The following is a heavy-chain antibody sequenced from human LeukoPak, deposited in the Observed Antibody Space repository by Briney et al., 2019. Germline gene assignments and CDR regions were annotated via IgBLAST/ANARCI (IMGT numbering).Heavy chain of an antibody. CDR1: GGSISSYY. CDR2: IYTSGST. J-gene: IGHJ4*02. CDR3: ARAGPYDSSGY. D-gene: IGHD3-22*01. V-gene: IGHV4-4*07. Sequence: SETLSLTCTVPGGSISSYYWSWIRQPAGKGLEWIGRIYTSGSTNYNPSLKSRVTISVDTSKNHFSLKLTSVTAADTAVYYCARAGPYDSSGYWGQGTLVTVSS.